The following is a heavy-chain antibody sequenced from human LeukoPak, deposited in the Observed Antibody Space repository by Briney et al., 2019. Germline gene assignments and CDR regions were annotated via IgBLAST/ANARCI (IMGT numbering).Heavy chain of an antibody. V-gene: IGHV4-34*01. CDR3: ARRPYYDYVWGSYRGFDY. CDR2: INHSGST. J-gene: IGHJ4*02. D-gene: IGHD3-16*02. Sequence: SETLSLTCAVYGGSFSGYYWSWIRQPPGKGLEWIGEINHSGSTNYNPSLKSRVTISVDTSKNQFSLKLSSVTAADTAVYYCARRPYYDYVWGSYRGFDYWGQGTPVTVSS. CDR1: GGSFSGYY.